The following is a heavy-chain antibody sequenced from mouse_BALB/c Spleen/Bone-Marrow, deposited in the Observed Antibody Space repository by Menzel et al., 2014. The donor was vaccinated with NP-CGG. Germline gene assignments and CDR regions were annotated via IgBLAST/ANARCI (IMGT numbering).Heavy chain of an antibody. V-gene: IGHV7-3*02. CDR2: IRNEANGDTT. CDR3: GRDSGSRPCYWFFNV. Sequence: EVKLVESGGGLVQPGGSLRLSCATSGFAFTDYYMTWVRQPSGKALEWLSFIRNEANGDTTEYSASVKGRFTISRDNSKNILYIQMNELRAEDSANYYCGRDSGSRPCYWFFNVWGAGTPVTVSS. CDR1: GFAFTDYY. J-gene: IGHJ1*01. D-gene: IGHD1-1*01.